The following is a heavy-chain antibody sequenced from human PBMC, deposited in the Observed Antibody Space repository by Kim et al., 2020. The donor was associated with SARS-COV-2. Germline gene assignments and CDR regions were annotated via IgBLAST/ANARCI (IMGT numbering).Heavy chain of an antibody. Sequence: KYYADSVKGRFTISRDNSKNTLYLQMNSLSAEDTAVYYCARSLSGYYGLDYWGQGTLVTVSS. V-gene: IGHV3-33*01. D-gene: IGHD3-22*01. CDR2: K. CDR3: ARSLSGYYGLDY. J-gene: IGHJ4*02.